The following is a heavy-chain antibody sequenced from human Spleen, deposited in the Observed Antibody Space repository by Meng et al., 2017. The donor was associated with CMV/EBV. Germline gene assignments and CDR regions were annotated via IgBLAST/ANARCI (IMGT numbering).Heavy chain of an antibody. CDR1: GYTFTTSY. V-gene: IGHV1-18*04. Sequence: ASVKVSCKASGYTFTTSYMHWVRQAPGQGLEWMGWISAYNGNTNYAQKLQGRVTMTTDTSTSTAYMELRSLRSDDTAVYYCAREDSTVTTLFDYWGQGTLVTVSS. J-gene: IGHJ4*02. CDR3: AREDSTVTTLFDY. CDR2: ISAYNGNT. D-gene: IGHD4-17*01.